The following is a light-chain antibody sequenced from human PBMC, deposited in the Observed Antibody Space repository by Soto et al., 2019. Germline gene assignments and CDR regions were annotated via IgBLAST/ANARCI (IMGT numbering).Light chain of an antibody. V-gene: IGLV1-40*01. CDR3: QSYDSSLSGLWV. CDR2: SDI. Sequence: QSVLTQPPSVSGAPGQRLTISCTGSSSNIGAGYDVHWYQQFPGTAPKLLIFSDINRPSGVPDRFSGSKSGTSASLAITGLQAEDEADYYCQSYDSSLSGLWVFGGGTKLTVL. J-gene: IGLJ3*02. CDR1: SSNIGAGYD.